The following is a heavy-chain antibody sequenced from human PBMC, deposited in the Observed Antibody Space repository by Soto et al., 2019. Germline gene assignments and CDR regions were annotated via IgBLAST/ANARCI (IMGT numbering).Heavy chain of an antibody. Sequence: PSETLSLTCTVSCGSISSYYWRWIRQPPGKGLEWIGYIYYSGSTNYNPSLKSRVTISVDTSKSQFSLKLSSVTAADTAVYYFARGRNVTGYAFAYWGRGTRVTVSS. CDR3: ARGRNVTGYAFAY. V-gene: IGHV4-59*01. J-gene: IGHJ4*03. D-gene: IGHD3-9*01. CDR2: IYYSGST. CDR1: CGSISSYY.